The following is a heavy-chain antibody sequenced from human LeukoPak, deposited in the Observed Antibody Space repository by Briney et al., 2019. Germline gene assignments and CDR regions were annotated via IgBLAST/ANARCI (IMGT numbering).Heavy chain of an antibody. D-gene: IGHD5-18*01. Sequence: QTGGSLRLSCAASGFTFDDYAMHWVRHAPGKGLEWVSGISWNSGSIGYADSVKGRFTISRDNAKNSLYLQMNSLRAEDTALYYCAKDREGYSYSTFDYWGQGTLVTVSS. CDR1: GFTFDDYA. J-gene: IGHJ4*02. CDR3: AKDREGYSYSTFDY. V-gene: IGHV3-9*01. CDR2: ISWNSGSI.